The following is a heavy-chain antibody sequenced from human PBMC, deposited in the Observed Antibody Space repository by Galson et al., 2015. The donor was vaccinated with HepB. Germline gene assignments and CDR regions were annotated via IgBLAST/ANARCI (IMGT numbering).Heavy chain of an antibody. D-gene: IGHD5-12*01. J-gene: IGHJ4*02. CDR2: INAGNGNT. CDR1: GYTFTSYA. CDR3: ARDRGGYDSVGDY. Sequence: SVKVSCKASGYTFTSYAMHWVRQAPGQRLEWMGWINAGNGNTKYSQKFQGRVTITRDTSASTAYMELSSLRSEDTAVYYCARDRGGYDSVGDYWGQGTLVTVSS. V-gene: IGHV1-3*01.